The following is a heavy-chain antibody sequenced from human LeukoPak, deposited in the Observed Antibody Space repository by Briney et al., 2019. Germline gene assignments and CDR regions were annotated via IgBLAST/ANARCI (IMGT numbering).Heavy chain of an antibody. D-gene: IGHD5-18*01. Sequence: PSETLSLTCAVYGGSFSGYYWSWIRQPPGKGLEWIGEINHSGSTNYNPSLKSRVTISVDTSKNQFSLKLSSVTAADTAVYYCASLPPLGYSRVFDYWGQGTLVTVSS. CDR1: GGSFSGYY. CDR2: INHSGST. CDR3: ASLPPLGYSRVFDY. V-gene: IGHV4-34*01. J-gene: IGHJ4*02.